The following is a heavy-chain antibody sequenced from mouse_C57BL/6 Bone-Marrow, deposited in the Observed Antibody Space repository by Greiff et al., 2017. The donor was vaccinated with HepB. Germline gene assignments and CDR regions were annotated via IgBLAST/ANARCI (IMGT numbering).Heavy chain of an antibody. D-gene: IGHD1-1*01. CDR2: INPYNGGT. Sequence: VQLQQSGPVLVKPGASVKMSCKASGYTFTDYYMNWVKQSHGKSLEWIGVINPYNGGTSYNQKFKGKATLIVDKSSSTAYMELNSLTSEDSAVYYCASEGGSRDAMDYWGQGTSVTVSS. V-gene: IGHV1-19*01. J-gene: IGHJ4*01. CDR1: GYTFTDYY. CDR3: ASEGGSRDAMDY.